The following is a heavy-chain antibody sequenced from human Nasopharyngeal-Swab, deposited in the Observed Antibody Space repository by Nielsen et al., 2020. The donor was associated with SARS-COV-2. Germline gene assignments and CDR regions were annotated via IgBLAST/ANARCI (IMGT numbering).Heavy chain of an antibody. CDR3: ARSTYCGGDCQNYFDY. V-gene: IGHV4-61*05. CDR1: GGSISSSSYY. J-gene: IGHJ4*02. D-gene: IGHD2-21*02. Sequence: SETLSLTCTVSGGSISSSSYYWSWIRQPPGKGLEWIGYIYYSGSTNYNPSLKSRVTISVDTSKNQFSLKLSSVTAADTAVYYCARSTYCGGDCQNYFDYWGQGTLVTVSS. CDR2: IYYSGST.